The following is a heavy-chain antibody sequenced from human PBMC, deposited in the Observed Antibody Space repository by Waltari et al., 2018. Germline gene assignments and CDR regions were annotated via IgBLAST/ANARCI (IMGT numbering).Heavy chain of an antibody. CDR2: IYYSGST. Sequence: QLQLQESGPGLVKPSETLSLPCTVSGGSISSSSYYWGWIRQPPGKGLEWIGSIYYSGSTYYNPSLKSRVTISVDTSKNQFSLKLSSVTAADMAVYYCARAHVTTAMVYLDYWGQGTLVTVSS. J-gene: IGHJ4*02. CDR1: GGSISSSSYY. CDR3: ARAHVTTAMVYLDY. V-gene: IGHV4-39*01. D-gene: IGHD5-18*01.